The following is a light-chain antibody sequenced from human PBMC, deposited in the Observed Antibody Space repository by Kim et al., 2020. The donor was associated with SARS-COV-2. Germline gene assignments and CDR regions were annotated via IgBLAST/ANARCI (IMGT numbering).Light chain of an antibody. V-gene: IGKV3-15*01. J-gene: IGKJ2*01. Sequence: PRESTYLSGRAGRDVGSNLAWYQHKHGQAPRLLIFDTSKRATGVTARFSGSGSGTLFTLTISDLQSEDFALYYCQQYINWPPYTFGQGTKLEI. CDR2: DTS. CDR3: QQYINWPPYT. CDR1: RDVGSN.